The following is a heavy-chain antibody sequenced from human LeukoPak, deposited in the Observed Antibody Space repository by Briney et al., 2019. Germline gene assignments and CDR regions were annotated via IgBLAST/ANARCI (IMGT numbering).Heavy chain of an antibody. J-gene: IGHJ5*02. D-gene: IGHD4-23*01. CDR2: ISSGSSYT. V-gene: IGHV3-11*05. CDR3: ARGGGTDWFDP. CDR1: GFTFSDYY. Sequence: GGFLRLSCAASGFTFSDYYISWIRQAPGKGLEWISYISSGSSYTNYADSVKGRFTISRDNAKNSLYLQMNSLRAEDTAVYYCARGGGTDWFDPWGQGTLVTVSS.